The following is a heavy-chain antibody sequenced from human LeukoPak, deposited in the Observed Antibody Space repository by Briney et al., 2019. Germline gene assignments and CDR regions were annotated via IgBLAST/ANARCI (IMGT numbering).Heavy chain of an antibody. J-gene: IGHJ5*02. Sequence: GASVKVSCKASGGTFSSYAISWVRQAPGQGLEWMGRIIPIFGMANYAQKFQGRVTITADNSTSTAYMELSSLRSEDTAVYYCARDIYYDSSGYSISFDPWGQGTLVTVSS. D-gene: IGHD3-22*01. CDR1: GGTFSSYA. CDR2: IIPIFGMA. V-gene: IGHV1-69*04. CDR3: ARDIYYDSSGYSISFDP.